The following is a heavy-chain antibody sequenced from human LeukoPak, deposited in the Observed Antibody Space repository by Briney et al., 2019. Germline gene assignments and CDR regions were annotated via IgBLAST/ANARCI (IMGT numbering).Heavy chain of an antibody. J-gene: IGHJ2*01. CDR2: INHSGST. Sequence: SETLSLTCAVYGGSFSGYYWSWIRQPPGKGLEWIGEINHSGSTNYNPSLKSRVTISVDTSKNQFSLKLSSVTAADTAVYYCARQAEGSGYYYDYWYFDLWGRGTLVTVSS. CDR1: GGSFSGYY. V-gene: IGHV4-34*01. CDR3: ARQAEGSGYYYDYWYFDL. D-gene: IGHD3-22*01.